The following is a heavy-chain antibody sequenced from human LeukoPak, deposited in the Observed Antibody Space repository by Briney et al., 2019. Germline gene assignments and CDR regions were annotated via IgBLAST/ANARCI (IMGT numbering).Heavy chain of an antibody. V-gene: IGHV3-23*01. Sequence: PGGSLRLSCAASGFTFSTYAMSWVRQAPGRELEWVSAISASGGGTYYADSVKGRFIISRDNSRNTLYVQMNSLRAEDTAVYYCAKGQREGYIQHFDYWGRGTLVTVSS. CDR1: GFTFSTYA. CDR2: ISASGGGT. J-gene: IGHJ4*02. CDR3: AKGQREGYIQHFDY. D-gene: IGHD5-18*01.